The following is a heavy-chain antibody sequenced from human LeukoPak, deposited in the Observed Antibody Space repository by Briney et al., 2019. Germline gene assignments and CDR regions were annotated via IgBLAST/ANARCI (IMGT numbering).Heavy chain of an antibody. V-gene: IGHV3-30*02. CDR1: GFTFSNYA. D-gene: IGHD1-7*01. Sequence: GGSLRLSCAASGFTFSNYAIHWVRQAPGKGLEWVASIRVNGNFYADSVKGRFSISRDNSKSTVSLQMATLRTEDPALYSCARANSDFDFWGQGTLVTVSS. J-gene: IGHJ4*02. CDR2: IRVNGN. CDR3: ARANSDFDF.